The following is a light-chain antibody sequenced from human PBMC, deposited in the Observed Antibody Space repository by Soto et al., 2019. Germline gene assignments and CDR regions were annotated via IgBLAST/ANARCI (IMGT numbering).Light chain of an antibody. Sequence: DIQMTQSPSTLSASVGDRVTISCRASQSISSWLAWYQQKPGKAPKLLIYDASNLESGVPSRFSGSGSGTEFTLTISSLQPDDFATYYCQQYDSYSLTFGQGTKLELK. V-gene: IGKV1-5*01. J-gene: IGKJ2*01. CDR2: DAS. CDR1: QSISSW. CDR3: QQYDSYSLT.